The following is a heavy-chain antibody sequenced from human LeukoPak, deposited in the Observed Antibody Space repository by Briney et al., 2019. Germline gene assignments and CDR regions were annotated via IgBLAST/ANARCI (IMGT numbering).Heavy chain of an antibody. CDR1: GYTFTGYY. V-gene: IGHV1-69*13. J-gene: IGHJ4*02. Sequence: SVKVSCKASGYTFTGYYMHWVRQAPGQGLEWMGGIIPIFGTANYAQKFQGRVTITADESTSTAYMELSSLRSEDTAVYYCAREPSGSGSYYDYWGQGTLVTVSS. CDR3: AREPSGSGSYYDY. CDR2: IIPIFGTA. D-gene: IGHD3-10*01.